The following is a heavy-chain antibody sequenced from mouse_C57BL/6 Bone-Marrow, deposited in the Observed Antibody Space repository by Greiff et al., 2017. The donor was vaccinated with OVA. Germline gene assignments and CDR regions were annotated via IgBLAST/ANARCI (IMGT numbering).Heavy chain of an antibody. CDR1: GFTFSDYY. CDR2: ISNGGGST. CDR3: ARGGTSNAMDY. V-gene: IGHV5-12*01. D-gene: IGHD3-3*01. J-gene: IGHJ4*01. Sequence: EVQGVESGGGLVQPGGSLKLSCAASGFTFSDYYMYWVRQTPEKRLEWVAYISNGGGSTYYPDTVKGRFTISRDNAKNTLYLQMSRLKSEDTAMYYCARGGTSNAMDYWGQGTSVTVSS.